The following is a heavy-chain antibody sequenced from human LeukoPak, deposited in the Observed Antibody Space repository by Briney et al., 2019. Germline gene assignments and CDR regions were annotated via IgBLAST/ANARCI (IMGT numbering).Heavy chain of an antibody. D-gene: IGHD3-16*01. V-gene: IGHV1-2*02. J-gene: IGHJ4*02. CDR1: GYTFTGYY. Sequence: GASVKVSCKASGYTFTGYYMHWVRQAPGQGLEWMGWINPNSGGTNYAQKFRGRVTMTRDTSISTAYMELSRLRSDDTAVYYCARYLPWSFGDEGFDYWGQGTLVTVSS. CDR2: INPNSGGT. CDR3: ARYLPWSFGDEGFDY.